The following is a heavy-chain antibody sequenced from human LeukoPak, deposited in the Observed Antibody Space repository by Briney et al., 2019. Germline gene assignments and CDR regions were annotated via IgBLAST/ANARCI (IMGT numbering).Heavy chain of an antibody. D-gene: IGHD6-19*01. CDR3: ALDTSGWSDDSFDI. CDR2: IHYSGNS. CDR1: GTTISSYY. Sequence: SETLSRTCTVSGTTISSYYWSWIRQPPGKGLEWIGYIHYSGNSNYNPSLKSRVTISVDTSNNQFSLKLRSVTAADTAVYYCALDTSGWSDDSFDIWGQGTTVTVSS. V-gene: IGHV4-59*01. J-gene: IGHJ3*02.